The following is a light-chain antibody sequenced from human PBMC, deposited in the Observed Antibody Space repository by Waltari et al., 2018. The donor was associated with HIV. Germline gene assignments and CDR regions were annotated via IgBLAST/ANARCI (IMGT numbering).Light chain of an antibody. CDR1: QSISSW. CDR2: GAS. Sequence: DIQMTQSPSSLSASVGDRVTITCRASQSISSWLAWYQQRPGKAPNLLFYGASTLQSGVPSRFSGSGSGTEFTLTISSLQPDDFATYYCQQYHDYSTFGQGTKLEIK. V-gene: IGKV1-5*03. CDR3: QQYHDYST. J-gene: IGKJ2*01.